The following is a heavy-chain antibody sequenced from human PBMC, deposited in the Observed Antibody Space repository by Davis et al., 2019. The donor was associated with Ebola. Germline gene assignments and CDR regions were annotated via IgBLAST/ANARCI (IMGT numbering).Heavy chain of an antibody. J-gene: IGHJ6*04. D-gene: IGHD6-13*01. CDR1: GFTFSSYS. CDR2: ISSSSSYI. Sequence: PGGSLRLSCAASGFTFSSYSMNWVRQAPGKGLEWVSSISSSSSYIYYADSVKGRFTISRDNAKNSLYLQMNSLRAEDTAVYYCARDAAAGIEDYGMDVWGKGTTVTVSS. V-gene: IGHV3-21*01. CDR3: ARDAAAGIEDYGMDV.